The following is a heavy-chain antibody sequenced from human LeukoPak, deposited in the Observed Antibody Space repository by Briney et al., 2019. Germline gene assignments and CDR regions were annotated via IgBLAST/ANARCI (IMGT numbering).Heavy chain of an antibody. V-gene: IGHV3-66*01. CDR2: IYSGGST. CDR1: GFTVSSNY. J-gene: IGHJ4*02. CDR3: ARKIKGSYFDY. Sequence: GGSLRLSCAASGFTVSSNYMSWVRQAPGKGLEWVSVIYSGGSTYYADSVKGRFTISRDNSKNTLYLQMNSLRAEDTAVYCCARKIKGSYFDYWGQGTLVTVSS.